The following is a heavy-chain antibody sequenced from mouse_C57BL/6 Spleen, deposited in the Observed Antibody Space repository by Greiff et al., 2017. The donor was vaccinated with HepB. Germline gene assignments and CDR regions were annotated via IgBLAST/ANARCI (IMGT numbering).Heavy chain of an antibody. CDR2: ISSGGSYT. Sequence: EVKVVESGGDLVKPGGSLKLSCAASGFTFSSYGMSWVRQTPDKRLEWVATISSGGSYTYYPDSVKGRFTISRDNAKNTLYLQMSSLKSEGTAMYYCARRDWYFDVWGTGTTVTVSS. CDR1: GFTFSSYG. V-gene: IGHV5-6*02. CDR3: ARRDWYFDV. J-gene: IGHJ1*03.